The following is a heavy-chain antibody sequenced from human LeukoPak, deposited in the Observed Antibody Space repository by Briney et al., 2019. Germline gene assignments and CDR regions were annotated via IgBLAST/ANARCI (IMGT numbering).Heavy chain of an antibody. D-gene: IGHD6-19*01. J-gene: IGHJ3*02. CDR1: GFTFSSYA. Sequence: GGSLRLSCATSGFTFSSYAMHWVRQAPGKGLEWVAVISYDGSNKYYADSVKGRFTISRDNSKNTLYLQMNSLRAEDTAVYYCARGKGDSSGWRNAFDIWGQGTMVTVSS. CDR3: ARGKGDSSGWRNAFDI. V-gene: IGHV3-30-3*01. CDR2: ISYDGSNK.